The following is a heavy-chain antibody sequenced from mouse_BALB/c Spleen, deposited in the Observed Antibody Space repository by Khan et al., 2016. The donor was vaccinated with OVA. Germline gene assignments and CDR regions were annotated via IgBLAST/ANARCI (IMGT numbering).Heavy chain of an antibody. CDR3: DRPAYYHDYVIDY. Sequence: VQLQESGPGLVAPSHTLTITCTTSGFTLTNYGVHWVRQPPGKGLEWLVVICSDGSKTYNSTRKSRLSISKDNAKSQVYLKRNSVQTDDTAMSYCDRPAYYHDYVIDYWGQGTSVTVSS. D-gene: IGHD2-10*01. V-gene: IGHV2-6-1*01. CDR2: ICSDGSK. J-gene: IGHJ4*01. CDR1: GFTLTNYG.